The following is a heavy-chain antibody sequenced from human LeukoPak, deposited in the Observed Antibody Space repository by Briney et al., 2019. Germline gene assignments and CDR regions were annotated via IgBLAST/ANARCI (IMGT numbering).Heavy chain of an antibody. D-gene: IGHD6-6*01. Sequence: SETLSLTCTVSGGSVGSAGYYWSWIRQPPGGGLEWIGYIYYIRNTNYNPSLKSRVTISVDTSKNQFSLKLSSVTAADTAVYYCARGAGVAARPPLDYWGQGTLVTVSS. V-gene: IGHV4-61*08. CDR2: IYYIRNT. J-gene: IGHJ4*02. CDR1: GGSVGSAGYY. CDR3: ARGAGVAARPPLDY.